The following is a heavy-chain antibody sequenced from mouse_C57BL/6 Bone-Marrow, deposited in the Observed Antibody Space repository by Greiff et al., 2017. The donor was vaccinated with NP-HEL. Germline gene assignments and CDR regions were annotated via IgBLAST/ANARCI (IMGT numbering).Heavy chain of an antibody. V-gene: IGHV1-53*01. D-gene: IGHD2-10*01. Sequence: QVQLQQPGTELVKPGASVKLSCKASGYTFTSYWMHWVKQRPGQGLEWIGNINPSNGGTHYNEKFKSKATLTVDKSSSTAYMQLISLTSVDSAVYYCASPGLLYAMYYWGPGTSVTVSS. J-gene: IGHJ4*01. CDR2: INPSNGGT. CDR1: GYTFTSYW. CDR3: ASPGLLYAMYY.